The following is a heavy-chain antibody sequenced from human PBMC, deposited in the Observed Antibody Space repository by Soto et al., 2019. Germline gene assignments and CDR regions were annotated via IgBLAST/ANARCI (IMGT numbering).Heavy chain of an antibody. V-gene: IGHV4-39*01. Sequence: SETLSLTCTVSGGSISSSSYYWGWIRQPPGKGLEWIGNVYYGGSTYYNPSLKSRVTISVETSKSQFSLKLSSVTAADTAVYYCAGGDYYHSSGYYFYYYNMEVWGQGPTVTVSS. CDR3: AGGDYYHSSGYYFYYYNMEV. J-gene: IGHJ6*02. CDR2: VYYGGST. D-gene: IGHD3-22*01. CDR1: GGSISSSSYY.